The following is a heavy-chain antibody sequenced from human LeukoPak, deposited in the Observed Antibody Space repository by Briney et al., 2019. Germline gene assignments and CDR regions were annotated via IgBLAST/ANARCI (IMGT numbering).Heavy chain of an antibody. CDR1: GGSISSYY. D-gene: IGHD6-19*01. CDR3: ASHSGWFSTGYFDY. Sequence: NLSETLSLTCTVSGGSISSYYWSWTRQPAGKGLEWIGRIYTSGSTNYNPSLKSRVTMSVDTSKNQFSLKLSSVTAADTAVYYCASHSGWFSTGYFDYWGQGTLVTVSS. J-gene: IGHJ4*02. V-gene: IGHV4-4*07. CDR2: IYTSGST.